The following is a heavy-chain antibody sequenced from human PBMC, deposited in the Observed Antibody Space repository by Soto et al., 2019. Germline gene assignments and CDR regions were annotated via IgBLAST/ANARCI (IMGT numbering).Heavy chain of an antibody. CDR2: ISWNSGSI. D-gene: IGHD4-17*01. CDR1: GFTFDDYA. J-gene: IGHJ4*02. Sequence: EVQLVESGGGLVQPGRSLRLSCAASGFTFDDYAMHWVRQAPWKGLEWVSGISWNSGSIGYADSVKGRFTISRDHAKNSMYLQMNSQTAHNTALYYCTKAQFQKYGDYYFDYWGQGSLVTVSS. CDR3: TKAQFQKYGDYYFDY. V-gene: IGHV3-9*01.